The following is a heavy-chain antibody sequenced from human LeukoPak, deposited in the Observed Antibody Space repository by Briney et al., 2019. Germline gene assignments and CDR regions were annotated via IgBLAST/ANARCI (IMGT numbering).Heavy chain of an antibody. CDR2: ISYDGSNK. CDR3: ARDPAAAETNY. V-gene: IGHV3-30*03. Sequence: PGGSLRLSCAASGFTFSSYGMHWVRQAPGKGLEWVAVISYDGSNKYYADSVKGRFTISRDNSKNTLYLQMNSLRAEDTAVYYCARDPAAAETNYWGQGTLVTVSS. J-gene: IGHJ4*02. D-gene: IGHD6-13*01. CDR1: GFTFSSYG.